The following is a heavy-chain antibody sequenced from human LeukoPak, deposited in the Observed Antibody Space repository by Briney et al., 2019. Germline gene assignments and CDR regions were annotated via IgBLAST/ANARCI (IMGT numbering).Heavy chain of an antibody. J-gene: IGHJ4*02. D-gene: IGHD4-11*01. CDR2: IKQDGSEK. CDR1: GVTFSSYW. Sequence: GGSLRLSCAASGVTFSSYWMSWVRQAPGKGLEWVANIKQDGSEKYYVDSVKGRFTISRDNAKSSLYLQMNSLRAEDTAVYYCARKTTVTPYDCWGQGTLVTVSS. CDR3: ARKTTVTPYDC. V-gene: IGHV3-7*01.